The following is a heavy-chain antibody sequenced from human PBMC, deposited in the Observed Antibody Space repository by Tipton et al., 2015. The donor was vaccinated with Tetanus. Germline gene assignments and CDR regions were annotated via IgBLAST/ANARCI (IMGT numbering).Heavy chain of an antibody. V-gene: IGHV4-34*01. CDR2: INHSGNT. CDR3: VRGRGLGAYSYGFEY. D-gene: IGHD5-18*01. Sequence: TLSLTCAVYGASFSDYYWSWIRQAPGKGLEWIGEINHSGNTNHNPSLKSRVTLSVDTSKNQFSLKLNSVTAADTAMYYCVRGRGLGAYSYGFEYWGQGTLVTVSS. J-gene: IGHJ4*02. CDR1: GASFSDYY.